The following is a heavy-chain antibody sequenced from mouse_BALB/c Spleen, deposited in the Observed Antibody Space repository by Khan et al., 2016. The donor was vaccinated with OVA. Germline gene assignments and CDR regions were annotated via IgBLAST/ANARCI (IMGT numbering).Heavy chain of an antibody. D-gene: IGHD2-14*01. CDR1: GYTFTTAG. V-gene: IGHV9-4*02. Sequence: QIQLVQSGPELKKPGETVRISCKASGYTFTTAGMQWVQKMPGKGLKWIGWINTHSGVPKYAEDFKGRFAFSLENSASIGYLPITNIKNEDTATYCCARGGAAFYRNDGGAMDYWGQGTSGTVAS. CDR2: INTHSGVP. CDR3: ARGGAAFYRNDGGAMDY. J-gene: IGHJ4*01.